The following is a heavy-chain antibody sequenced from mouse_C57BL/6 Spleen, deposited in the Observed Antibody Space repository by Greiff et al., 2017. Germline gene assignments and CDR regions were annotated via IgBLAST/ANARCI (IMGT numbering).Heavy chain of an antibody. V-gene: IGHV5-9-1*02. CDR2: ISSGGDYI. D-gene: IGHD1-1*01. Sequence: EVQVVESGEGLVKPGGSLKLSCAASGFTFSSYAMSWVRQTPEKRLEWVAYISSGGDYIYYADTVKGRFTISRDNARNTLYLQMSSLKSEDTAMYYCTRDNYYGSSDYYAMDYWGQGTSVTVSS. CDR3: TRDNYYGSSDYYAMDY. J-gene: IGHJ4*01. CDR1: GFTFSSYA.